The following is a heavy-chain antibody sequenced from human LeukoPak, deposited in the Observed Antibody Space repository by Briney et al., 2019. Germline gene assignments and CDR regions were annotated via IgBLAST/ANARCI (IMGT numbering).Heavy chain of an antibody. V-gene: IGHV3-23*01. D-gene: IGHD3-16*01. CDR2: ISGSGGST. CDR3: AKGRPERDRLGYYFDY. CDR1: GFTFSSYA. J-gene: IGHJ4*02. Sequence: GGSLRLSCAASGFTFSSYAMSWVRQAPGKGLEWVSAISGSGGSTYYADSVKGRFTISRDNSKNTLYLQMNSLGAEDTAVYYCAKGRPERDRLGYYFDYWGQGTLVTVSS.